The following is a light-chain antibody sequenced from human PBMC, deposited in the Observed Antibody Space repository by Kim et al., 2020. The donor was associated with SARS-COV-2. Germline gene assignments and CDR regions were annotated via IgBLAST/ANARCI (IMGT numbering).Light chain of an antibody. CDR3: NSRDSSGNHLMV. V-gene: IGLV3-19*01. J-gene: IGLJ2*01. CDR1: SLRSYY. CDR2: GKN. Sequence: SSELTQDPAVSVALGQTVRITCQGDSLRSYYESWYQQKPGQAPVLVIYGKNNRPSGIPDRFSGSSSGNTASLTITGAQAEDEADYYCNSRDSSGNHLMVF.